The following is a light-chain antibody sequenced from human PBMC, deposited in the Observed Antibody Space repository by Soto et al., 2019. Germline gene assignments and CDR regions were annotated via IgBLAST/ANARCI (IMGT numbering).Light chain of an antibody. CDR1: SSDVGAYNY. V-gene: IGLV2-8*01. CDR2: EVT. J-gene: IGLJ3*02. Sequence: QSALTQPSSASGSPGQSVTISCTGTSSDVGAYNYVSWYQQHAGKAPKLVIYEVTKRPSGVPDRFSGSKSANTASLTVSGLQAEDEADYYCSSFASSNTWVFGGGTKVTVL. CDR3: SSFASSNTWV.